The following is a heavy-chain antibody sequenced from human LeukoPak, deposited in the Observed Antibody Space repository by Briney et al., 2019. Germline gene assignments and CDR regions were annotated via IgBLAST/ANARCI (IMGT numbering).Heavy chain of an antibody. CDR1: GFTVSSNY. D-gene: IGHD5-18*01. CDR2: IYSGGST. V-gene: IGHV3-66*02. J-gene: IGHJ5*02. CDR3: ARDTRRIQLSSFDP. Sequence: GGSLRLSCAASGFTVSSNYMSWVRQAPGKGLEWVSVIYSGGSTYCADSVKGRFTISRDNSKNTLYLQMNSLRAEDTAVYYCARDTRRIQLSSFDPWGQGTLVTVSS.